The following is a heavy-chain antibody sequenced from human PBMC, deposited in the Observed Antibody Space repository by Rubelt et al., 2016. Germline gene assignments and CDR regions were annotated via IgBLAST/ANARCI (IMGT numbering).Heavy chain of an antibody. CDR1: GYTFTSYD. CDR2: DPAEGGR. V-gene: IGHV1-8*01. Sequence: QVQLVQSGAEVKKPGASVKVSCKASGYTFTSYDINWVRQATGQGLEWLGGFDPAEGGRIYADKFLGRVTMTEDTKNRTEYMQLSSMGSDDTAMYYCARGGARIGDALDSWGQGTLVTVS. J-gene: IGHJ3*02. CDR3: ARGGARIGDALDS. D-gene: IGHD5-12*01.